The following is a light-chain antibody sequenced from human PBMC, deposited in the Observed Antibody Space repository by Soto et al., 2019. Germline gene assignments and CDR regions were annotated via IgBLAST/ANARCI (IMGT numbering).Light chain of an antibody. CDR1: TGAVTSGYF. CDR3: LLYYGGAQPWV. J-gene: IGLJ3*02. Sequence: QTVVTQEPSLTVSPGGTVTLTCASSTGAVTSGYFPNWFQQKPGQAPRPLIYSTSNKHSWTPARFSGSLLGGKAALTLSGVQPEDEADYYCLLYYGGAQPWVFGGGTKLTV. CDR2: STS. V-gene: IGLV7-43*01.